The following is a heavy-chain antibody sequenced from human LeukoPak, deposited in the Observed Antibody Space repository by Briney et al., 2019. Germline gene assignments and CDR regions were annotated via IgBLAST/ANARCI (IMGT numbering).Heavy chain of an antibody. Sequence: GGSLRLSCAASGFTFSSYGMHWVRQAPGKGLEWVAVISYDGSNKYYADSVKGRFTISRDNSKNTLYLQMNSLRAEDTAAYYCAKDLPWDCSGGSCYSHGMDVWGQGTTVTVSS. D-gene: IGHD2-15*01. CDR1: GFTFSSYG. CDR2: ISYDGSNK. CDR3: AKDLPWDCSGGSCYSHGMDV. V-gene: IGHV3-30*18. J-gene: IGHJ6*02.